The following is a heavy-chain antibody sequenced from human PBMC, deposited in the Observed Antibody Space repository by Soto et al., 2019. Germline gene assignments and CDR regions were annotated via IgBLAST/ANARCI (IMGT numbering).Heavy chain of an antibody. CDR3: AKDQAGSVYDFWSGYYPNNYYYYYGMDV. D-gene: IGHD3-3*01. V-gene: IGHV3-30*18. CDR1: GFTFSSYG. Sequence: GGSLRLSCAASGFTFSSYGMHWVRQAPGKGLEWVAVISYDGSNKYYADSVKGRFTISRDNSKNTLYLQMNSLRAEDTAVYYCAKDQAGSVYDFWSGYYPNNYYYYYGMDVWGQGTTVTVSS. CDR2: ISYDGSNK. J-gene: IGHJ6*02.